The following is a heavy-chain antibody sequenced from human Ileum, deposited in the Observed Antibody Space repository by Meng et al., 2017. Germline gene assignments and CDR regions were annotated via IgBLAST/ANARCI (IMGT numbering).Heavy chain of an antibody. V-gene: IGHV4-4*02. J-gene: IGHJ4*02. Sequence: VHLQGSGPGLVEPSGTLSLTCTVSGGSIRISFYWIWVRQSPGKGLEWIGQIYLAGSPNYNPSLESRVTISVDKSKNQFSLRLTSVTAADTAIFYCVRHGGKYFDSWGQGTLVTVSS. CDR1: GGSIRISFY. CDR2: IYLAGSP. CDR3: VRHGGKYFDS. D-gene: IGHD2-15*01.